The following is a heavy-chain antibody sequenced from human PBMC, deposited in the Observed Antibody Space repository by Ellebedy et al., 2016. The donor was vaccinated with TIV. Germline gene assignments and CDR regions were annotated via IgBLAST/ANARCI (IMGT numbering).Heavy chain of an antibody. CDR3: ARDPRGDSSGWYFDY. D-gene: IGHD6-19*01. Sequence: GSLRLXXAVYGGSFSGYYWSWIRQPPGKGLEWIGEINHSGSTNYNPSLKSRVTISVDTSKNQFSLKLSSVTAADTAVYYCARDPRGDSSGWYFDYWGQGTLVTVSS. CDR2: INHSGST. CDR1: GGSFSGYY. J-gene: IGHJ4*02. V-gene: IGHV4-34*01.